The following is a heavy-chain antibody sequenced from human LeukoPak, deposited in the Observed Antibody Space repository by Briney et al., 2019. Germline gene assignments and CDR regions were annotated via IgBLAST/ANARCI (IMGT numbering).Heavy chain of an antibody. CDR2: INPSGGST. D-gene: IGHD3-22*01. CDR3: AREEIAYYYYGMDV. V-gene: IGHV1-46*01. CDR1: GYTFTTYY. Sequence: ASVKVSCKASGYTFTTYYMHWVRQTPGQGLEWMGIINPSGGSTSYAQKFQGRVTMTRDTSTSTVYMELNSLGSEDTAVYYCAREEIAYYYYGMDVWGQGTTVTVSS. J-gene: IGHJ6*02.